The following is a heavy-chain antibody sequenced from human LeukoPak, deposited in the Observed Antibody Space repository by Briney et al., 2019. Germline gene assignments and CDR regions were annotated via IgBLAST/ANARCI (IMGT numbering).Heavy chain of an antibody. D-gene: IGHD4-17*01. CDR2: FDPEDGET. J-gene: IGHJ4*02. V-gene: IGHV1-24*01. CDR1: GYTLTELS. CDR3: ATVTTVTTRVSSFDY. Sequence: ASVKVSCKVSGYTLTELSMHWVRQAPGKGLEWMGGFDPEDGETIYAQKFQGRVTMTEDTSTDTAYMELSSLRSEDTAVYHCATVTTVTTRVSSFDYWGQGTLVTVSS.